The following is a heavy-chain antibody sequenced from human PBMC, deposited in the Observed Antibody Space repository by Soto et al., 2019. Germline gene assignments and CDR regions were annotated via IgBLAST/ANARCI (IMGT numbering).Heavy chain of an antibody. V-gene: IGHV4-4*02. D-gene: IGHD4-17*01. Sequence: QVQLQESGPGLVKPSGTLSLTCAVSGGSISRSNWWSWVRQPPGKGLEWIAEIYHSGNTIYNPSLTSRVTISVDKSKNQFSLKLSSVTAADTAVYYCARDTNGDDFDYWGQGTLVTVSS. J-gene: IGHJ4*02. CDR1: GGSISRSNW. CDR3: ARDTNGDDFDY. CDR2: IYHSGNT.